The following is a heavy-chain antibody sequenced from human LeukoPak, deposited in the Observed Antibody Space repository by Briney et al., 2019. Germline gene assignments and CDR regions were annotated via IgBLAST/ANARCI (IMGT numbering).Heavy chain of an antibody. V-gene: IGHV1-18*01. J-gene: IGHJ6*02. D-gene: IGHD6-13*01. CDR3: ARSPVAAAGNRFYYYGMDV. CDR1: GYTLTELS. Sequence: ASVKVSCKVSGYTLTELSMHWVRQAPGQGLEWMGWISAYNGNTNYAQKLQGRVTMTTDTSTSTAYMELRSLRSDDTAVYYCARSPVAAAGNRFYYYGMDVWGQGTTVTVSS. CDR2: ISAYNGNT.